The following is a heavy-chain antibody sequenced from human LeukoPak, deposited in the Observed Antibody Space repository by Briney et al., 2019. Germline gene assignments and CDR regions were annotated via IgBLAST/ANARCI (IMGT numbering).Heavy chain of an antibody. CDR3: ARWARFGESKYYYYYGMDV. CDR1: GGSISSYY. D-gene: IGHD3-16*01. CDR2: IYYSGST. V-gene: IGHV4-59*01. Sequence: SETLSLTCTLSGGSISSYYWSWIRQPPGKGLEWIGYIYYSGSTNYNPSLKSRVTISVDTSKNQFSLKLSSVTAADTAVYYCARWARFGESKYYYYYGMDVWGKGTTVTVSS. J-gene: IGHJ6*04.